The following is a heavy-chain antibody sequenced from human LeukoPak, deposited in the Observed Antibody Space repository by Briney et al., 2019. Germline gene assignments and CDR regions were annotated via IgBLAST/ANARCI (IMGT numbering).Heavy chain of an antibody. J-gene: IGHJ3*02. Sequence: GGSLRLSCAASGFTFNSYNMNWVRQAPGKGLEWVSYISSSSSTIYYADSVKGRFTISRDSAKTSLFLQMNSLRDEDTAVYYCARAYSSSSGRDTFDSWGLGTLVTVSS. CDR1: GFTFNSYN. D-gene: IGHD6-6*01. CDR3: ARAYSSSSGRDTFDS. CDR2: ISSSSSTI. V-gene: IGHV3-48*02.